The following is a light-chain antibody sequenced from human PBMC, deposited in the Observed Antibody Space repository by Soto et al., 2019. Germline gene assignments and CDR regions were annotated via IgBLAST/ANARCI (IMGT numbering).Light chain of an antibody. CDR3: QQRKNWPPLT. CDR2: DVS. J-gene: IGKJ4*01. CDR1: QSVSHY. Sequence: ETVLTQSPATLSLSPGESATLSCRTSQSVSHYLAWYQQKPGQAPRLLIYDVSNRATGIPARFSGSGSGTDFTLTISSLEPEDFAVYYCQQRKNWPPLTFGGGTKVEMK. V-gene: IGKV3-11*01.